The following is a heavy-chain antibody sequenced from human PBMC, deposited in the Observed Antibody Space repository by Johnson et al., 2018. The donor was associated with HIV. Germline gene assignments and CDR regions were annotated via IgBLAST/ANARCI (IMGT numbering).Heavy chain of an antibody. V-gene: IGHV3-7*01. D-gene: IGHD5-12*01. CDR2: INLDGSEK. J-gene: IGHJ3*01. CDR3: ARGPYYYPGAFDV. Sequence: VQLVESGGGLVQPGGSLRLSCAASGFTFSSFWLTWVRQAPGKGLEWVANINLDGSEKYYADSVKGRFTISRDNVKNSVFLQMNTLGADDTAFYYCARGPYYYPGAFDVWGRGTMVTVSS. CDR1: GFTFSSFW.